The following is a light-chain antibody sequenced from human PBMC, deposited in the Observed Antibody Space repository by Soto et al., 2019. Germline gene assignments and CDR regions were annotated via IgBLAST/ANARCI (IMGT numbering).Light chain of an antibody. J-gene: IGLJ3*02. CDR3: QTWGTGDHWV. CDR1: SGHTTYA. Sequence: QLVLTQSPSTSASLGASVKLTCTPTSGHTTYAITWHQQQPEKAPRYLMRVNIDGSHSKGDGIPDRFSGSSSEAERYLTLATPHSEDEADYYCQTWGTGDHWVFGEGTKLTVL. CDR2: VNIDGSH. V-gene: IGLV4-69*02.